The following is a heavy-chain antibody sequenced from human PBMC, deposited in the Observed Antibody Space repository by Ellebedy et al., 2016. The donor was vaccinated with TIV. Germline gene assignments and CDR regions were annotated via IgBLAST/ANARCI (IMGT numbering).Heavy chain of an antibody. D-gene: IGHD2/OR15-2a*01. V-gene: IGHV5-51*01. CDR2: IYPGDSET. Sequence: GGSLRLSCKASGFTFSTYWIGWVRQMPGKGLEWMGNIYPGDSETRYSPSFQGQVPMSVDKAISTAYLQWGSLKASDTAVYYCARRDDGNTFDYFDFWGQGTLVTVSS. CDR1: GFTFSTYW. CDR3: ARRDDGNTFDYFDF. J-gene: IGHJ4*02.